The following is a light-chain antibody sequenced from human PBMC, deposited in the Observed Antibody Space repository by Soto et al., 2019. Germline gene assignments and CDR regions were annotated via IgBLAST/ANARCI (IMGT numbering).Light chain of an antibody. V-gene: IGKV1-39*01. Sequence: DIQMTQSPSSLSASVGDRVTITCRASQGISTYLNWYQQKPGKAPNLLIYASSILQTGVPSRFSGSGSGTDFTVTISSLQPEDFATYYCQQSYRTPFTFGPGTTVDI. CDR1: QGISTY. CDR3: QQSYRTPFT. CDR2: ASS. J-gene: IGKJ3*01.